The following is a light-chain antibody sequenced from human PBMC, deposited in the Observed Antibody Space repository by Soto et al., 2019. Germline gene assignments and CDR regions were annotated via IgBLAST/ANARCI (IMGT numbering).Light chain of an antibody. V-gene: IGKV3-20*01. J-gene: IGKJ3*01. CDR2: GTS. CDR3: QHYVSSPLFT. Sequence: EIVLTQSPGTLSLSPGERATLSCRASQSINSNYLVWYQQKPGQAPRLLIYGTSSRATGIPDRFSGRGSGTDFTLTISRLEPEDFAVYYCQHYVSSPLFTFGPGTKVDIK. CDR1: QSINSNY.